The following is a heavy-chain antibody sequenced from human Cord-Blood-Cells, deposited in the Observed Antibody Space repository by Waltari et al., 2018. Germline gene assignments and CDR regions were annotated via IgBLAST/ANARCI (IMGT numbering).Heavy chain of an antibody. J-gene: IGHJ4*02. V-gene: IGHV3-15*01. D-gene: IGHD3-10*01. Sequence: EVQLVESGGGLVKPGGSLRLSCAASGFTFSNAWMSWVRQAPGRGLEWVGRIKSKTEGGTTDYAATVKGRFTISRDDAKNTLYLQMNSLKTEDTAVYYCTTAHLVQGVLWGQGTLVTVSS. CDR3: TTAHLVQGVL. CDR1: GFTFSNAW. CDR2: IKSKTEGGTT.